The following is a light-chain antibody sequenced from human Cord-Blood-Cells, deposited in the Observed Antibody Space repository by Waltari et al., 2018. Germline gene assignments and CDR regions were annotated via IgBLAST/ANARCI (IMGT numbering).Light chain of an antibody. V-gene: IGKV1-39*01. CDR1: QSISSY. J-gene: IGKJ1*01. Sequence: DRVTITCRASQSISSYLNWYQQKPGKAPKLLIYAASSLQSWVPSRFSGSGSGTDFTLTISSLQPEDFATYYCQQSYSTPPWTFGQGTKVEIK. CDR3: QQSYSTPPWT. CDR2: AAS.